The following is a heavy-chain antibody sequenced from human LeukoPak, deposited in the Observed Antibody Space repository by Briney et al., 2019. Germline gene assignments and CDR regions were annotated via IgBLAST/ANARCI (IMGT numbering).Heavy chain of an antibody. CDR3: AKCPNSMGGAFDI. J-gene: IGHJ3*02. Sequence: ASVKVSCKASGYTFTSYDINWVRQATGQGLEWMGWMNPNSGNTGYAQKFQGRVTITRNTSISTAYMELSSLRAEDTAVYYCAKCPNSMGGAFDIWGQGTMVTVSS. CDR1: GYTFTSYD. V-gene: IGHV1-8*03. D-gene: IGHD1-26*01. CDR2: MNPNSGNT.